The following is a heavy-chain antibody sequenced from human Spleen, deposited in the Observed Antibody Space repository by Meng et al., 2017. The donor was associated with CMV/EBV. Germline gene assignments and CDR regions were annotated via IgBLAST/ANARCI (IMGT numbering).Heavy chain of an antibody. D-gene: IGHD7-27*01. J-gene: IGHJ4*02. Sequence: ASVKVSCKASGYTFTAHYFHWVRQAPGQGLEWMGWIHPHRGGTNYAQKFQGRVTMTRDTSISAAYMELSRLRSDDTAVYYCARDDNWGPDYWGQGTLVTVSS. CDR1: GYTFTAHY. CDR3: ARDDNWGPDY. CDR2: IHPHRGGT. V-gene: IGHV1-2*02.